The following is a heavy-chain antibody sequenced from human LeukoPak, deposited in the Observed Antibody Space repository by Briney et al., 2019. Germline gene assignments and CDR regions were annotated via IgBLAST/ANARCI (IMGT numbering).Heavy chain of an antibody. D-gene: IGHD3-3*01. CDR2: IKQDGSEK. J-gene: IGHJ3*02. CDR1: GFTFSSYW. Sequence: GGSLRLSCAASGFTFSSYWMSWVRQAPGKGLEWVANIKQDGSEKYYVDSVKGRFTISRDNAKNSLYLQMNSLRAEDTAVYYCAKYYDFWSGPNDAFDIWAQGTMVIVSS. V-gene: IGHV3-7*01. CDR3: AKYYDFWSGPNDAFDI.